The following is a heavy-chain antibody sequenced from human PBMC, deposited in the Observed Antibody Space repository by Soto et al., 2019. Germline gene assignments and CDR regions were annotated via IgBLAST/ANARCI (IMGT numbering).Heavy chain of an antibody. CDR1: GFTFSSYA. D-gene: IGHD2-21*02. V-gene: IGHV3-23*01. Sequence: PGGSLRLSCAASGFTFSSYAMSWVRQAPGKGLEWVSAISGSGGSTYYADSVKGRFTISRDNSKNTLYLQMNSLRAEDTAVYYCANEASEAYCGGDCYHLFDYWGQGTLVTVSS. J-gene: IGHJ4*02. CDR3: ANEASEAYCGGDCYHLFDY. CDR2: ISGSGGST.